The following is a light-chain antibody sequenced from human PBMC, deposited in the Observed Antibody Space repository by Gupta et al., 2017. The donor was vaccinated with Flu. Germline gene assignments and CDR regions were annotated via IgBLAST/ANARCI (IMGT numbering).Light chain of an antibody. CDR3: QQYNNWPYT. CDR2: GAS. Sequence: PATLSVSPGERATLSCRASQSVSSKLAWYQQKPGQVPRLLIYGASTRATGIPARFSGSGSGTEFTLTISSLQSEDFAVYYCQQYNNWPYTFGQGTKLEIK. CDR1: QSVSSK. V-gene: IGKV3-15*01. J-gene: IGKJ2*01.